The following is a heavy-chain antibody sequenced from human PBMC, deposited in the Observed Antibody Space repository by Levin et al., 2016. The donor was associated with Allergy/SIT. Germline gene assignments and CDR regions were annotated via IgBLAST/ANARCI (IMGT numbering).Heavy chain of an antibody. D-gene: IGHD3-22*01. Sequence: WVRQAPGQGLEWMGWISAYNGNTNYAQKLQGRVTMTTDTSTSTAYMELRSLRSDDTAVYYCAREGYYDSSVNYWGQGTLVTVSS. CDR2: ISAYNGNT. J-gene: IGHJ4*02. V-gene: IGHV1-18*01. CDR3: AREGYYDSSVNY.